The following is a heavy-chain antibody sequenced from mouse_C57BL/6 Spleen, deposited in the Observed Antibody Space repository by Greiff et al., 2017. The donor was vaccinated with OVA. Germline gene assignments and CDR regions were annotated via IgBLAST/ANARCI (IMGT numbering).Heavy chain of an antibody. V-gene: IGHV1-72*01. J-gene: IGHJ4*01. D-gene: IGHD2-3*01. CDR2: IDPNSGGT. Sequence: QVQLKQPGAELVKPGASVKLSCKASGYTFTSYWMHWVKQRPGRGLEWIGRIDPNSGGTKYNEKFKSKATLTVDKPSSTAYMQLSSLTSEDSAVYYCARRAGYYADYYAMDYWGQGTSVTVSS. CDR1: GYTFTSYW. CDR3: ARRAGYYADYYAMDY.